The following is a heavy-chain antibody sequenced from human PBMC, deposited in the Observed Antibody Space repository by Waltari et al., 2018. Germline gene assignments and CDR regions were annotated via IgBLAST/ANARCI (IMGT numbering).Heavy chain of an antibody. CDR1: GFAFSNYW. Sequence: EVQLVESGGGFFQPGGSLRLSCEASGFAFSNYWIHWVRQAPGRGLEGGSRISGDGTSISNADSVGGRFSISRDNYKNTVYLQIHSLRAEDTAVFYCARLMLSHPENGMDVWGQGTSVTVS. V-gene: IGHV3-74*01. J-gene: IGHJ6*02. CDR2: ISGDGTSI. D-gene: IGHD3-10*02. CDR3: ARLMLSHPENGMDV.